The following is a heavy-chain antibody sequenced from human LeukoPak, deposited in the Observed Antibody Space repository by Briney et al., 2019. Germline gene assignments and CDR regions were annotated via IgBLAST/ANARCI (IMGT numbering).Heavy chain of an antibody. D-gene: IGHD2/OR15-2a*01. J-gene: IGHJ4*02. CDR3: ASVAYFYHDFDY. CDR2: ISSSGSTI. CDR1: GFTFGDYY. Sequence: GGSLRLSCAASGFTFGDYYMSWIRQAPGRGLEWVSYISSSGSTIYYADSVKGRFTISRDNAKNSLYLQMNSLRAEDTAVYYCASVAYFYHDFDYWGQGTLVTVSS. V-gene: IGHV3-11*01.